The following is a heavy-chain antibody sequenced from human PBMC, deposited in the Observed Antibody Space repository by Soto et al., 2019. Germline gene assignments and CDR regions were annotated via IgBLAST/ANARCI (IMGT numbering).Heavy chain of an antibody. CDR1: GGTFSNYA. CDR3: ARDQDFLNGFDT. V-gene: IGHV1-69*12. Sequence: QVQLVQSGAEVKKPGSSVKVSCKASGGTFSNYAISWLRQAPGQGLEWMGGIIPIFGTANYAQRFQGRVTFTADESTSTAYMELSSLRSEDTAVYFCARDQDFLNGFDTWGQGTLVTVSS. J-gene: IGHJ5*02. CDR2: IIPIFGTA.